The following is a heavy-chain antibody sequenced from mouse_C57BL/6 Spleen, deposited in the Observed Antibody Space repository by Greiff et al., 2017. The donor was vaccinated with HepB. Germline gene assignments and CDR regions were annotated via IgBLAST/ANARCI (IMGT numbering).Heavy chain of an antibody. D-gene: IGHD3-1*01. Sequence: QVHVKQSGAELVRPGTSVKVSCKASGYAFTNYLIEWVKQRPGQGLEWIGVINPGSGGTNYNEKFKGKATLTADKSSSTAYMQLSSLTSEDSAVYFCAREGANSFAYWGQGTLVTVSA. CDR3: AREGANSFAY. V-gene: IGHV1-54*01. J-gene: IGHJ3*01. CDR1: GYAFTNYL. CDR2: INPGSGGT.